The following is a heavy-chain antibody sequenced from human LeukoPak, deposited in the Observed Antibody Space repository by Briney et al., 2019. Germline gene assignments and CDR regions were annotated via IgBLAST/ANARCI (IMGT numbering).Heavy chain of an antibody. CDR3: ARSKGLYYFDS. CDR1: GDSINSGYY. CDR2: LYHIGST. Sequence: PSETLSLTCTVSGDSINSGYYWGWIRQAPGKGLEWIGSLYHIGSTYYNPSLKSRLTMSLDTSKKHCALNLTSVTAADTAVYYCARSKGLYYFDSWGQGTLVTVSS. V-gene: IGHV4-38-2*02. J-gene: IGHJ4*02.